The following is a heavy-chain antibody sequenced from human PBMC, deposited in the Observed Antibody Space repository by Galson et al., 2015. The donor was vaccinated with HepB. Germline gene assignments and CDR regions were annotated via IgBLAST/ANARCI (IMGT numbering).Heavy chain of an antibody. J-gene: IGHJ3*02. V-gene: IGHV1-46*01. CDR1: GYSFSRHY. CDR3: ARVLPESYYASTGYDALDI. Sequence: SVKVSCKASGYSFSRHYIHWVRQAPGQGLEWMGVINPSGGSATYAKKFQGRATMTRDTSTSTVYLAVSSLRSDDTAVYYCARVLPESYYASTGYDALDIWGQGTRVTVSS. D-gene: IGHD3-10*01. CDR2: INPSGGSA.